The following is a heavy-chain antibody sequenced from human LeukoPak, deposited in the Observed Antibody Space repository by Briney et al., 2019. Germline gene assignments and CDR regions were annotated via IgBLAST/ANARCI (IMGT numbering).Heavy chain of an antibody. Sequence: GASVKVSCKASGYTFTNFDINWVRQATGQGLEWMGRMSPNSGNTVYAQKFQGRVTLTRNTSIGTAYMELSSLTSEDTAVYYCAKSPRPTVVTATLPVNFFDSWGQGTLVTVSS. V-gene: IGHV1-8*02. J-gene: IGHJ5*01. CDR2: MSPNSGNT. D-gene: IGHD4-23*01. CDR3: AKSPRPTVVTATLPVNFFDS. CDR1: GYTFTNFD.